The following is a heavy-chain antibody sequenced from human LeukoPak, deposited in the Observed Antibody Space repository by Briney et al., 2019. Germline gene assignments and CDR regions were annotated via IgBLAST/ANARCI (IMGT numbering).Heavy chain of an antibody. D-gene: IGHD5-24*01. CDR3: AREAMAYLFDY. V-gene: IGHV3-66*01. J-gene: IGHJ4*02. Sequence: PGGSLRLSCAASGFTVSSNYMSWVRQAPGKGLEGVSVIYSGGSTYYADSVKGRFTISRDNSKNTLYLQMNSLRAEDTAVYYCAREAMAYLFDYWGQGTLVTVSS. CDR2: IYSGGST. CDR1: GFTVSSNY.